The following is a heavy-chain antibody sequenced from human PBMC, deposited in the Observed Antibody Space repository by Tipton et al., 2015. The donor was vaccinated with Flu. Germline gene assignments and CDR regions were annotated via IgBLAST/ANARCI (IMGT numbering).Heavy chain of an antibody. Sequence: TLSLTCTVSGDSIGSGGDCWSWSRQHPGKGLGWVGSIYYSGSTYYNPSLESRPSISVNTSKNQFSLKLISMTAADAAVYYCARDQGFGGGLTYDYYAMDVWGQGTTLTVSS. CDR2: IYYSGST. D-gene: IGHD3-10*01. CDR1: GDSIGSGGDC. V-gene: IGHV4-31*03. CDR3: ARDQGFGGGLTYDYYAMDV. J-gene: IGHJ6*02.